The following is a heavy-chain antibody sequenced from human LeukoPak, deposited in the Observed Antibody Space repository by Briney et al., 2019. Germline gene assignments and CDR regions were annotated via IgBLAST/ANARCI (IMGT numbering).Heavy chain of an antibody. CDR3: ARDLGWSSSH. D-gene: IGHD6-6*01. Sequence: TSVKVSCKASGYTFTGHYMNWVRLAPGQGLEWMGWINPTGGTTYAQKFQDRVTMTRDTSINTAYMELSGLRSDDTAVYYCARDLGWSSSHWGQGTLVTVSS. CDR1: GYTFTGHY. J-gene: IGHJ4*02. CDR2: INPTGGT. V-gene: IGHV1-2*02.